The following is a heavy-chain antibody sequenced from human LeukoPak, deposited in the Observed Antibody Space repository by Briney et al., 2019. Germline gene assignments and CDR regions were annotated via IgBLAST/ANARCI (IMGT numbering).Heavy chain of an antibody. D-gene: IGHD3-10*01. CDR3: ARDSGIFQNKRYYYYGMDV. V-gene: IGHV4-4*07. CDR2: IYTSGST. Sequence: PSETLSLTCTVSGGSTSSYYWSWIRQPAGKGLEWIGRIYTSGSTNYNPSLKSRVTMSVDTSKNQFSLKLSSVTAADTAVYYCARDSGIFQNKRYYYYGMDVWGQGTTVTVSS. CDR1: GGSTSSYY. J-gene: IGHJ6*02.